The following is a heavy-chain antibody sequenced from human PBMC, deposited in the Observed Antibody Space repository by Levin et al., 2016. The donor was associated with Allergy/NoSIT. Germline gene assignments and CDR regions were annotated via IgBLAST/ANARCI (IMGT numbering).Heavy chain of an antibody. CDR2: ISGSGGST. CDR3: ARDLGSSWSGMDV. Sequence: GGSLRLSCAASGFTFDDYAMHWVRQAPGKGLEWVSAISGSGGSTYYADSVKGRFTISRDNSKNTLYLQMNSLRAEDTAVYYCARDLGSSWSGMDVWGQGTTVTVSS. D-gene: IGHD6-13*01. V-gene: IGHV3-23*01. CDR1: GFTFDDYA. J-gene: IGHJ6*02.